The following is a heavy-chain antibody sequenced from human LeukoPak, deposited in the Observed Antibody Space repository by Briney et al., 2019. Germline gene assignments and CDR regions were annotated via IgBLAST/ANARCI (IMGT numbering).Heavy chain of an antibody. CDR3: AKPRGEEWLVGLYDAFDI. D-gene: IGHD6-19*01. J-gene: IGHJ3*02. CDR2: ISGSDGST. Sequence: GGSLRLSCAASGFTVSSNYMSWVRQAPGKGLEWVSVISGSDGSTYYADSVKGRFTISRDNSKNTLYLQMNSLRAEDTAVFYCAKPRGEEWLVGLYDAFDIWGQGTMVTVSS. V-gene: IGHV3-23*01. CDR1: GFTVSSNY.